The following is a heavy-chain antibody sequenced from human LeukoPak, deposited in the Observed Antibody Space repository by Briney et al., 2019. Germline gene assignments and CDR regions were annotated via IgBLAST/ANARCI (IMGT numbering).Heavy chain of an antibody. J-gene: IGHJ4*02. D-gene: IGHD2-8*01. CDR1: GGSISSYY. CDR2: IYYSGST. CDR3: ASGGVGPRLQN. Sequence: SETLSLTCTVSGGSISSYYWSWIRQPPGKGLEWIGYIYYSGSTNYNPSLKSRVTISVDTSKNQFSLKLTSVTAADTAVYFCASGGVGPRLQNWGQGSLVTVSS. V-gene: IGHV4-59*12.